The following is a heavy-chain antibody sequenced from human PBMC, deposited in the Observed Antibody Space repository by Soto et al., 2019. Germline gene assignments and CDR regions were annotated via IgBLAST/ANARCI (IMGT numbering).Heavy chain of an antibody. CDR3: ARWARRERTQDYYYYYGMDV. D-gene: IGHD1-1*01. CDR1: GYTFTSYG. Sequence: QVQLVQSGAEVKKPGASVKVSRKASGYTFTSYGISWVRQAPGQGLEWMGWISAYNGNTNYAQKLQGRVTMTTDTSTSTAYMELRSLRSDDTAVYYCARWARRERTQDYYYYYGMDVWGQGTTVTVSS. J-gene: IGHJ6*02. CDR2: ISAYNGNT. V-gene: IGHV1-18*01.